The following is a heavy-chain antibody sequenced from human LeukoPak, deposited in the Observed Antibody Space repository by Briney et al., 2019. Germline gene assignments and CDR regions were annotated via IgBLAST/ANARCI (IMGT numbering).Heavy chain of an antibody. D-gene: IGHD2-15*01. CDR1: GYTFTSYD. CDR3: ARVRPVYCSGGSCYGMDV. Sequence: ASVKVSCEASGYTFTSYDINWVRQATGQGLEWMGWMNPNSGNTGYAQKFQGRVTMTRNTSISTAYTELSSLRSEDTAVYYCARVRPVYCSGGSCYGMDVWGQGTTVTVSS. V-gene: IGHV1-8*01. J-gene: IGHJ6*02. CDR2: MNPNSGNT.